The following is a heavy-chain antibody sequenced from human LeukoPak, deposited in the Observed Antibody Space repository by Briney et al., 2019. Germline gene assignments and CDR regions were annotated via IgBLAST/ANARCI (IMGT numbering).Heavy chain of an antibody. CDR2: IYYSGST. Sequence: ASETLSLTCTVSGGSISSSSYYWSWIRQPPGKGLEWIGYIYYSGSTNYNPSLKSRVTISVDTSKNQFSLKLSSVTAADTAVYYCARRSYGDYVDYWGQGTLVTVSS. CDR1: GGSISSSSYY. V-gene: IGHV4-61*05. CDR3: ARRSYGDYVDY. D-gene: IGHD4-17*01. J-gene: IGHJ4*02.